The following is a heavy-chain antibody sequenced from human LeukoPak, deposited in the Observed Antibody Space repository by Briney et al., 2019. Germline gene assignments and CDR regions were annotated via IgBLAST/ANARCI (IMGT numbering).Heavy chain of an antibody. CDR1: GGAISSGDYY. Sequence: SQTLSLTCTVSGGAISSGDYYWSWIRQPPGRGLEWIGYIYYSGSTYYNPSLKSRVTISVGTSKNQFSLKLSSVTAADTAVYYCAREWFGEYTRYKWFDPWGQGTLVTVSS. D-gene: IGHD3-10*01. CDR3: AREWFGEYTRYKWFDP. CDR2: IYYSGST. V-gene: IGHV4-30-4*08. J-gene: IGHJ5*02.